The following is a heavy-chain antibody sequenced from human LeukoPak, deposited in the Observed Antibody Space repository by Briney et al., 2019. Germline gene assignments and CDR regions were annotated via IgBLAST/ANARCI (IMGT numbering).Heavy chain of an antibody. D-gene: IGHD6-13*01. J-gene: IGHJ4*02. Sequence: PSETLSLTCTVSGDSISSSSYYWGWIRQPPGKGLEWIGTIYYSGSIYYNPSLKSRVTISVDTSKNQFSLKLTSVTAADTAVYYCARDSYSSSWYPSYYFDYWGQGTLVTVS. CDR2: IYYSGSI. V-gene: IGHV4-39*07. CDR3: ARDSYSSSWYPSYYFDY. CDR1: GDSISSSSYY.